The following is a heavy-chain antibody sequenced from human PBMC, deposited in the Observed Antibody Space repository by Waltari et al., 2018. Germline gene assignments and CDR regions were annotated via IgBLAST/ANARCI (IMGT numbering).Heavy chain of an antibody. CDR3: AAGPWAFDM. Sequence: QVQLQESGPGLVKPSETLSLTCAVSGYSIRSGYYWGWIRQPPGKGLEGIGSVYRSGSTYLNPPLKSRLTMSVDTSKNQFSLKLSSVTAADTAVYYCAAGPWAFDMWGQGTMVTVSS. CDR2: VYRSGST. CDR1: GYSIRSGYY. V-gene: IGHV4-38-2*01. J-gene: IGHJ3*02.